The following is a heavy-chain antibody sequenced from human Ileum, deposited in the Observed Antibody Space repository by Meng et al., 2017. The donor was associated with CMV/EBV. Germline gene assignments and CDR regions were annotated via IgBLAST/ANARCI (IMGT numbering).Heavy chain of an antibody. CDR3: ARGVAGGPFDY. J-gene: IGHJ4*02. Sequence: HAQPLQWLSGLLHPSDTLSLPFAVYVGSFMVYDWSWIPQPPRKGLELIWAINHSGSTNYNPSLKSRVTISVDTSKNQFFLKLSSVTAADTAVYFCARGVAGGPFDYWGQGTLVTVSS. CDR1: VGSFMVYD. V-gene: IGHV4-34*01. CDR2: INHSGST. D-gene: IGHD2-15*01.